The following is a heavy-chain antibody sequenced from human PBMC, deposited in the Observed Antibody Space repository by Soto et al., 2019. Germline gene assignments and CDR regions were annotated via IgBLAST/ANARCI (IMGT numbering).Heavy chain of an antibody. CDR1: GFTFSSYS. V-gene: IGHV3-21*01. CDR3: ARGYHYYDSSGYDKWDAFDI. CDR2: ISSSSSYI. D-gene: IGHD3-22*01. J-gene: IGHJ3*02. Sequence: PGGSLRLSCAAFGFTFSSYSMNWVRQAPGKGLEWVSSISSSSSYIYYADSVKGRFTISRDNAKNSLYLQMNSLRAEDTAVYYCARGYHYYDSSGYDKWDAFDIWGQGTMVTVSS.